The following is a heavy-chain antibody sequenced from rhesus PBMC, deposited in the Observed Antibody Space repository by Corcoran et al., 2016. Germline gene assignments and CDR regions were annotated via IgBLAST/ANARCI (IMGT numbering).Heavy chain of an antibody. V-gene: IGHV4-65*01. CDR1: GGSVSSSNW. CDR2: ISGSSGST. Sequence: QVQLQESGPGLVKPSETLSLTCAVSGGSVSSSNWWSWIRQPPGKVLEWIGYISGSSGSTYSNPSLKSRVTISTDTSKNQFSLKLSSVTAADTAVYYCARRKVLFDYWGLGVLVTVSS. CDR3: ARRKVLFDY. J-gene: IGHJ4*01.